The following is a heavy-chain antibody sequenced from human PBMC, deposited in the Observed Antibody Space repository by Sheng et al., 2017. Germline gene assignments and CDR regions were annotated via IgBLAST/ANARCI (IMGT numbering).Heavy chain of an antibody. Sequence: QVQLQQWGAGLLKPSETLSLTCAVYGGSFSGYYWSWIRQPPGKGLEWIGEINHSGSTNYNPSLKSRVTISVDTSKNQFSLKLSSVTAADTAVYYCARQGNYDFWSGYQRQIDYWGQGTLVTVSS. D-gene: IGHD3-3*01. J-gene: IGHJ4*02. V-gene: IGHV4-34*01. CDR2: INHSGST. CDR3: ARQGNYDFWSGYQRQIDY. CDR1: GGSFSGYY.